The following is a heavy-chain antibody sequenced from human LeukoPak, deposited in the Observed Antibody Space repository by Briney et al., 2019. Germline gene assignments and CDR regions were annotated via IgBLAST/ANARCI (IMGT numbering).Heavy chain of an antibody. CDR3: ARDTPQHLKRYDY. D-gene: IGHD6-13*01. CDR1: GYNFDKFG. J-gene: IGHJ4*02. V-gene: IGHV1-18*01. CDR2: VNTYNGNT. Sequence: ASVKVSCKASGYNFDKFGIAWVRQAPGQGLEWMGWVNTYNGNTKYAQQIQGRVTMTTDTSTSTVYMELRSLRSDDTAVYFCARDTPQHLKRYDYWGQGTQVTVSS.